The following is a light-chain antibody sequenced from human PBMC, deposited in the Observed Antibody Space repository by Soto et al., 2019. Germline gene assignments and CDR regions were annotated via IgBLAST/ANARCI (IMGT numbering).Light chain of an antibody. CDR2: GAS. Sequence: EIVMTHSPATLSVSPGERATLSCRSSQSVSSNLSCYKPKPGQAPRLLIYGASTRATGNPARFSGSGSGTEFTLTISGLQSEDFAVSYCQQYYYWPPWTFGQGSKVEIK. V-gene: IGKV3-15*01. J-gene: IGKJ1*01. CDR1: QSVSSN. CDR3: QQYYYWPPWT.